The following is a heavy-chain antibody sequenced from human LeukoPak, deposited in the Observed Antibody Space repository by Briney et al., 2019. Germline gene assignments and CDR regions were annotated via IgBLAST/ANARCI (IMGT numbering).Heavy chain of an antibody. D-gene: IGHD2-2*01. J-gene: IGHJ4*02. CDR2: TYYRSKWYN. CDR3: ARAAVVPAAYFDY. V-gene: IGHV6-1*01. Sequence: SQTLSLTCAISGDSVSSNSAAWSWIRQSPSRGLEWLGRTYYRSKWYNDYAVSVKSRITINPDTSKNQFSLQLNSVTPEDTAVYYCARAAVVPAAYFDYWGQGTLVTVSS. CDR1: GDSVSSNSAA.